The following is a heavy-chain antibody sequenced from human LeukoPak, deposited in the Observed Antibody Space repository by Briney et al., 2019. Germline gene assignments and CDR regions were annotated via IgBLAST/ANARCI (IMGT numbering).Heavy chain of an antibody. CDR3: ARRAGDYSHPYDY. CDR1: GFTFSNVW. D-gene: IGHD3-22*01. Sequence: GGSLRLSCAASGFTFSNVWMNWVRQAPGKGLEWVGRIKSKADGGTTDYAAPVKGRFTLSRDDSKTTLYLHMNSLRAEDTAVYYCARRAGDYSHPYDYWGQGILVTVSS. CDR2: IKSKADGGTT. V-gene: IGHV3-15*01. J-gene: IGHJ4*02.